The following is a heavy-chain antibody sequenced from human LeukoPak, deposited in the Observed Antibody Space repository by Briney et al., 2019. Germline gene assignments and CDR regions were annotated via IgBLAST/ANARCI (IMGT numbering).Heavy chain of an antibody. CDR2: ISGSGGST. D-gene: IGHD3-22*01. CDR3: AKAPTYYYGSSGLDSYFDY. CDR1: GFTFSSYA. Sequence: PGGSLRLSCAASGFTFSSYAMSWVRQAPGKGLEWVSAISGSGGSTYYADSVKGRFTISRDNSKNTLYLQMNSLRAEDTAVYYCAKAPTYYYGSSGLDSYFDYWGQGTLVTVSS. V-gene: IGHV3-23*01. J-gene: IGHJ4*02.